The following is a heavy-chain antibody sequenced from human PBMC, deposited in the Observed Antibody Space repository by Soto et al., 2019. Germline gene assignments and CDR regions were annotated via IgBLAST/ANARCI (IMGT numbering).Heavy chain of an antibody. D-gene: IGHD2-15*01. CDR1: GGTFSSYT. CDR2: IIPILGIA. J-gene: IGHJ3*02. Sequence: QVQLVHSGAEVKKPGSSVKVSCKASGGTFSSYTISWVRQAPGQGLEWMGRIIPILGIANYAQKFQGRVTITADKSTSTAYMELSSLRSEDTAVYYCARDIVVVVAANGAFDIWGQGTMVTVSS. CDR3: ARDIVVVVAANGAFDI. V-gene: IGHV1-69*04.